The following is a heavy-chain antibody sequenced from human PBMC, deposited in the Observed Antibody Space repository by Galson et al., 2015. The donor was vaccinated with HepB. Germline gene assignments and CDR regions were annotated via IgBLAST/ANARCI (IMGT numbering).Heavy chain of an antibody. D-gene: IGHD1-26*01. Sequence: CAISGDSVSSNSAAWNWIRQSPSRGLEWLGRTYYRSKWYNDYAVSVKSRITINPDTSKNQFSLQLNSVTPEDTAVYYCARVDSGWELLPHAFDIWGPGTMVTVSS. CDR2: TYYRSKWYN. V-gene: IGHV6-1*01. J-gene: IGHJ3*02. CDR1: GDSVSSNSAA. CDR3: ARVDSGWELLPHAFDI.